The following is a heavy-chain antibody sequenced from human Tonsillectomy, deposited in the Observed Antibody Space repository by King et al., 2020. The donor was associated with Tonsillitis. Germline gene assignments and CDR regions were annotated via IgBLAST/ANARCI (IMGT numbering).Heavy chain of an antibody. V-gene: IGHV3-33*01. Sequence: QLLQSGGGVVQPGRSLRLSCAASGFTFSSYGMHWVRQAPGKGLEWVAVIWVDGSNKYYADSVKGRFTISRDNSKKTLYLQMNSLRAEDTAVYYCARDRGEMATLDYWGQGTLVTVSS. CDR3: ARDRGEMATLDY. D-gene: IGHD5-24*01. CDR2: IWVDGSNK. J-gene: IGHJ4*02. CDR1: GFTFSSYG.